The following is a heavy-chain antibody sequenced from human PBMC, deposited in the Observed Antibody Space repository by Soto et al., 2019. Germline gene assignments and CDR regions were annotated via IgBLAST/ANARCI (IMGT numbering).Heavy chain of an antibody. CDR1: GGSISSSNW. J-gene: IGHJ1*01. CDR3: ARGPLWGTYEISGYNFQH. CDR2: IYHSGST. D-gene: IGHD3-22*01. V-gene: IGHV4-4*02. Sequence: LRETLSLTCAVSGGSISSSNWWSWARQPPGKGLEWIGEIYHSGSTNYNPSLKSRVTISVDKSKNQFSLKLSSVTAADTAVYYCARGPLWGTYEISGYNFQHWGEGTLVTVSS.